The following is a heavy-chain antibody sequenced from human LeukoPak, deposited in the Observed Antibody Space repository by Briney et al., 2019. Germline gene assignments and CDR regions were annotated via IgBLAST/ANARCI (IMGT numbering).Heavy chain of an antibody. CDR2: INHSGST. Sequence: SETLSLTCAVYGGSFSGYYWSWIRQPPGKGLEWIGEINHSGSTNYNPSLKSRVTISVDTSKNQFSLKLSSVTAADTAVYYCARDRGVIAAAGLDYWGQGILVTVSS. J-gene: IGHJ4*02. CDR3: ARDRGVIAAAGLDY. D-gene: IGHD6-13*01. V-gene: IGHV4-34*01. CDR1: GGSFSGYY.